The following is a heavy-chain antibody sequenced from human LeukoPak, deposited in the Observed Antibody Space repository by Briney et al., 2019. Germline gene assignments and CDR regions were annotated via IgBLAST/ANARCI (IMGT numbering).Heavy chain of an antibody. J-gene: IGHJ6*03. V-gene: IGHV3-48*03. D-gene: IGHD3-10*01. Sequence: GGSLRLSCAASGFTFSSYEMNWVRQAPGKGLEWVSYISSSGSAIYYADSVKGRFTISRDNAKNSLYLQMNSLRAEDTAVYYCARDYYGSGSYPIPHYYYYMDVWGKGTTVTISS. CDR3: ARDYYGSGSYPIPHYYYYMDV. CDR1: GFTFSSYE. CDR2: ISSSGSAI.